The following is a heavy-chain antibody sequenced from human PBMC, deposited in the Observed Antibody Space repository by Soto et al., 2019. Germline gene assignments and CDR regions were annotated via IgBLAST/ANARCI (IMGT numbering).Heavy chain of an antibody. D-gene: IGHD6-19*01. J-gene: IGHJ4*02. CDR1: GVTISSYY. V-gene: IGHV4-59*01. CDR3: ARVMGGWHEHDY. Sequence: SETLSLTCTVSGVTISSYYWSWIRQPPGKGLEWIGYIYYSGSTNYNPSLKSRVTISVDTSKNQFSLKLSSVIAADTAVYYCARVMGGWHEHDYWGQGTLVTVSS. CDR2: IYYSGST.